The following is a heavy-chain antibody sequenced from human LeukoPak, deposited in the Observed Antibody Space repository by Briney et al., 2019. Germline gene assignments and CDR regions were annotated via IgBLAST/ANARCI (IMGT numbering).Heavy chain of an antibody. J-gene: IGHJ5*02. Sequence: PSQTLSLTCTVSGGSISSGDYYWSWIRQPPGKGLEWIGYIYYSGSTYYNPSLKSRVTISVDTSKNQFSLKLSSVTAADTAVYYCARGSRYSSSWGGFDPWGQGTLVTVSS. V-gene: IGHV4-30-4*08. CDR2: IYYSGST. D-gene: IGHD6-13*01. CDR3: ARGSRYSSSWGGFDP. CDR1: GGSISSGDYY.